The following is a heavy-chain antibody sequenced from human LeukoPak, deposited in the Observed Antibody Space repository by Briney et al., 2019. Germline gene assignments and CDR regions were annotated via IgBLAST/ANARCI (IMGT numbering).Heavy chain of an antibody. CDR1: GFTFSSYG. CDR2: IRYDGSNK. Sequence: GGSLRLSCAASGFTFSSYGMHWVRQAPGKGLEWVAFIRYDGSNKYYADSVKGRFTISRDNSKNTLYLQMNSLRAEDTAVYYCAKEVYSNYNTIDYWGQGTLVTVSS. D-gene: IGHD4-11*01. J-gene: IGHJ4*02. CDR3: AKEVYSNYNTIDY. V-gene: IGHV3-30*02.